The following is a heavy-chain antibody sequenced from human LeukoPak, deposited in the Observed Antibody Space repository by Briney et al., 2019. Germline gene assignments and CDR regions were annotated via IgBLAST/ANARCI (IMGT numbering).Heavy chain of an antibody. Sequence: GGSLRLSCAASGFTFSSYEMNWVRQAPGKGLEWVSYISSSGSTTYYADSVKGRFTISRDNSKNTLYLQMNSLRAEDTAVYYCAKGYYSDSSGYPYGGAFDIWGQGTMVTVSS. CDR2: ISSSGSTT. CDR3: AKGYYSDSSGYPYGGAFDI. V-gene: IGHV3-48*03. J-gene: IGHJ3*02. D-gene: IGHD3-22*01. CDR1: GFTFSSYE.